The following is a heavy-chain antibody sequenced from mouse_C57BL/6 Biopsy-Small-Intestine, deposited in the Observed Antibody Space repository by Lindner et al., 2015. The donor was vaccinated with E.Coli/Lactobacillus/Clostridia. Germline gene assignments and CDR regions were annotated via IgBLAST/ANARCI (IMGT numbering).Heavy chain of an antibody. D-gene: IGHD4-1*01. CDR1: GYTFTGYW. V-gene: IGHV1-9*01. CDR3: ARWESYYAMDY. J-gene: IGHJ4*01. Sequence: VQLQESGAELMKPGASVKLSCKATGYTFTGYWIEWVKQRPGHGLEWIGEILPGSGSTNYNEKFKGKATFTADTSSNTAYMQLSSQTTEDSAIYYCARWESYYAMDYWGQGTSVTVSS. CDR2: ILPGSGST.